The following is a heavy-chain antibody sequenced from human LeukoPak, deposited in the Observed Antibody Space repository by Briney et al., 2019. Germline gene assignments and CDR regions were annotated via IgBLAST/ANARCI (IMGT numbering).Heavy chain of an antibody. CDR1: GGTFSSHA. CDR3: ARVEYSYGPYYYYYYMDV. Sequence: SVKVSCKASGGTFSSHAISWVRQAPGQGLEWMGGIIPIFGTANYAQKFQGRVTITTDESTSTAYMELSSLRPEDTAVYYCARVEYSYGPYYYYYYMDVWGKGTTVTVSS. D-gene: IGHD5-18*01. J-gene: IGHJ6*03. V-gene: IGHV1-69*05. CDR2: IIPIFGTA.